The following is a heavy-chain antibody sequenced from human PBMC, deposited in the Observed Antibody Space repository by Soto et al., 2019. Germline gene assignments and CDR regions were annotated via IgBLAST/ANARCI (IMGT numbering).Heavy chain of an antibody. J-gene: IGHJ4*02. V-gene: IGHV4-30-4*01. CDR3: ARSRINYDYVWGSYRYPPNYFDY. CDR1: GGSISSGDHY. D-gene: IGHD3-16*02. Sequence: PSETLSLTCTVSGGSISSGDHYWSWIRQPPGKGLEWIGYIYYSGSTYYNPSLKSRVTISVDTSKNQFSLKLSSVTAADTAVYYCARSRINYDYVWGSYRYPPNYFDYWGQGTLVTVSS. CDR2: IYYSGST.